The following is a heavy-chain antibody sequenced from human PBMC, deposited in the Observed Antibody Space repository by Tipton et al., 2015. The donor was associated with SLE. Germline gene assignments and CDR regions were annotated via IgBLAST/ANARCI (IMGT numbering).Heavy chain of an antibody. CDR2: INHSGST. J-gene: IGHJ1*01. D-gene: IGHD6-25*01. CDR1: GGSFSGYY. CDR3: ASPGSSAPGPYFQH. Sequence: TLSLTCAVYGGSFSGYYWSWFRQPPGKGLECIGEINHSGSTNYNPSLKSRVTISVETSKNQFSLKLSSVTAADTAVYYCASPGSSAPGPYFQHWGQGTLVTVSS. V-gene: IGHV4-34*01.